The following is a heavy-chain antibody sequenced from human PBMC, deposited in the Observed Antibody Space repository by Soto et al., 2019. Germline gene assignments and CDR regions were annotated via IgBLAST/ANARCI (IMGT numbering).Heavy chain of an antibody. J-gene: IGHJ4*02. D-gene: IGHD3-10*01. CDR3: ATRAGGGGY. CDR1: GFTVSNNY. Sequence: EVQLVESGGGLIQPGGSLRLSCAVSGFTVSNNYMSWVRQAPGKGLEGVSVIYSGGYTAYGDSVKGRFTISRDNSKNTLFPQLNRRGPDAPAVFSGATRAGGGGYWGQGTLVTVSS. CDR2: IYSGGYT. V-gene: IGHV3-53*01.